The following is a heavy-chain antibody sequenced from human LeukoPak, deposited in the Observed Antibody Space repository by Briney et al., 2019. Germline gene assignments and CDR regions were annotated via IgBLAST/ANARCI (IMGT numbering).Heavy chain of an antibody. Sequence: GGSLRLAWAPSGFTFVDYVMGWGRQAPGKGRGWVSAITWDRRAADYADSVKGRFTITRDNSKNMVYLQMNSLRAEDTAVYYCVRDGYAEWGQGTLVTVSS. V-gene: IGHV3-20*04. CDR1: GFTFVDYV. CDR2: ITWDRRAA. CDR3: VRDGYAE. D-gene: IGHD5-18*01. J-gene: IGHJ4*02.